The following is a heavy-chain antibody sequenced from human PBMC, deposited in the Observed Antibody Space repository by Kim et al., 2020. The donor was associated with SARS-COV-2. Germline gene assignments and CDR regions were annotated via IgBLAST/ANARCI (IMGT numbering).Heavy chain of an antibody. V-gene: IGHV4-59*01. CDR3: ARSYGSGSYFEY. J-gene: IGHJ4*02. Sequence: NPALKHRVTIPVLTSKNQFSLKLSSVTAADTAMYYCARSYGSGSYFEYWGQGTLATVSS. D-gene: IGHD3-10*01.